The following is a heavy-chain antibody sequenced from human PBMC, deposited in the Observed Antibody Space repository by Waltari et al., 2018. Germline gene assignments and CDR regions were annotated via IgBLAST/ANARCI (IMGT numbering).Heavy chain of an antibody. CDR1: GGSISSYY. J-gene: IGHJ6*03. Sequence: QVQLQESGPGLVKPSETLSLTCTVSGGSISSYYWSWIRQPPGKGLEWIGYIYYSGSTNYNPSLKSRVTISVDTSKNQFSLKLSSVTAADTAVYYCAGDSPFVCSSTSCPLGSYYYYYMDVWGKGTTVTVSS. CDR2: IYYSGST. D-gene: IGHD2-2*01. CDR3: AGDSPFVCSSTSCPLGSYYYYYMDV. V-gene: IGHV4-59*01.